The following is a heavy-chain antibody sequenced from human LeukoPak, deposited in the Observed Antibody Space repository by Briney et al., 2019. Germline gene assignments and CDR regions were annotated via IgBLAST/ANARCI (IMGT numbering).Heavy chain of an antibody. Sequence: GGSLRLSCAPSGFIFSIYAMSWVRQAPGKWLEWVSAISVSGGSTYYADSVKGRFTISRDNSKNTLYLQMNSLRAEDTAVYYCAKEGIAMVRGVIAGGRDFDYWGQGTLVTVSS. CDR1: GFIFSIYA. D-gene: IGHD3-10*01. J-gene: IGHJ4*02. CDR3: AKEGIAMVRGVIAGGRDFDY. V-gene: IGHV3-23*01. CDR2: ISVSGGST.